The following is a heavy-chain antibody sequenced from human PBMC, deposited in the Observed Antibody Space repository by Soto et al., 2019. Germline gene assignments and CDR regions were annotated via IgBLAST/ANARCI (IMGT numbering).Heavy chain of an antibody. Sequence: EVQLLESGGGLVQPGGSLRLSCAASGFTFSSYAMRWVRQAPGKGLEWVSAISGSGGSTYYADSVKGRFTISRDNSRNTLYLQMNSLRAEDTAVYYCARRGSGSYYDYWGQGTLVTVSS. V-gene: IGHV3-23*01. J-gene: IGHJ4*02. D-gene: IGHD1-26*01. CDR3: ARRGSGSYYDY. CDR1: GFTFSSYA. CDR2: ISGSGGST.